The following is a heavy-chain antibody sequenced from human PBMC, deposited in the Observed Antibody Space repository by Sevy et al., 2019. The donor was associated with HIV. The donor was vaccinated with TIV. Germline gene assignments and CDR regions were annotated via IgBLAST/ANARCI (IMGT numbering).Heavy chain of an antibody. D-gene: IGHD6-13*01. Sequence: ASVKVSCKASGRNFGNYAISWVQQAPGQGLEWMGGIIPMFETANYVQKFQGRVTITADESTSTAYMELSSLISEDTAIYYCARSISWYASFDSWGQGSLVTVSS. V-gene: IGHV1-69*13. CDR1: GRNFGNYA. J-gene: IGHJ4*02. CDR3: ARSISWYASFDS. CDR2: IIPMFETA.